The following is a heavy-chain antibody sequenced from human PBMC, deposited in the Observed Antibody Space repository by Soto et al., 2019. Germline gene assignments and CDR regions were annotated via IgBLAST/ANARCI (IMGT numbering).Heavy chain of an antibody. CDR1: GYTLTELS. J-gene: IGHJ4*02. CDR2: FDPEDGET. CDR3: ATVFRTTYFFYFASFDD. V-gene: IGHV1-24*01. D-gene: IGHD3-9*01. Sequence: ASVKVSCKVSGYTLTELSMHWVRQAPGKGLEWMGGFDPEDGETIYAQKFQGRVTMTEDTSTDTAYMELSSLRSEDTAVYYCATVFRTTYFFYFASFDDWGQGTLVTVSS.